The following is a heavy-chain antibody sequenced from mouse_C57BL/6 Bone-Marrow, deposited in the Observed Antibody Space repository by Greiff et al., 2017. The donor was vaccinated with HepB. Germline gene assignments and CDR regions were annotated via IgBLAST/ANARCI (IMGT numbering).Heavy chain of an antibody. Sequence: QVQLQQSGAELARPGASVKLSCKASGYTFTSYGISWVKQRTGQGLEWIGEIYPRSGNTYYNEKFKGKATLTADKSYSTAYMELRSLTSEDSAVYFCARCDYYGSSPYYFDYWGQGTTLTVSS. CDR2: IYPRSGNT. CDR3: ARCDYYGSSPYYFDY. V-gene: IGHV1-81*01. J-gene: IGHJ2*01. D-gene: IGHD1-1*01. CDR1: GYTFTSYG.